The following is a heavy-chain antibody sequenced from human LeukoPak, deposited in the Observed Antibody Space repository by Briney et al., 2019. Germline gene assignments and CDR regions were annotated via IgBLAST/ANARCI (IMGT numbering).Heavy chain of an antibody. J-gene: IGHJ3*02. CDR3: ARDLGIAVADAFDI. CDR1: GYTFTSYG. CDR2: ISAYNGNT. V-gene: IGHV1-18*01. D-gene: IGHD6-19*01. Sequence: ASVKVSCKASGYTFTSYGISWVRRAPGQGLEWMGWISAYNGNTNYAQKLQGRVTMTTDTSTSTAYMELRSLRSDDTAVYYCARDLGIAVADAFDIWGQGTMVTVSS.